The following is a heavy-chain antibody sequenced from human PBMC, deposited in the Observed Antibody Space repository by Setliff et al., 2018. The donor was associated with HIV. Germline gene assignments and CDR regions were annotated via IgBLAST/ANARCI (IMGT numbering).Heavy chain of an antibody. D-gene: IGHD2-2*01. CDR1: GFTFSSYA. V-gene: IGHV3-30*02. CDR3: VKAVIVVIPAAIFDY. Sequence: PGGSLRLSCAASGFTFSSYAMSWVRQAPGKGLEWVAFIQYDGSDKYYADSVKGRFTISRDNSKNTLYLQMSSLRVEDTAVYYCVKAVIVVIPAAIFDYWGQGTLVTVSS. CDR2: IQYDGSDK. J-gene: IGHJ4*02.